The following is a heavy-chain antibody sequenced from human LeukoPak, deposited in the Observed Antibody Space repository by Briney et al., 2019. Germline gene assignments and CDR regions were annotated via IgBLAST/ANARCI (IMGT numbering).Heavy chain of an antibody. CDR3: AKARSGSGSYGKYYFDY. CDR2: ISGSGGST. CDR1: GFTFSSYG. V-gene: IGHV3-23*01. Sequence: GGSLRLSCAASGFTFSSYGMSWVRQAPGKGLEWVSAISGSGGSTYYADSVKGRFTISRDNSKNTLYLQMNSLRVEDTAVYYCAKARSGSGSYGKYYFDYWGQGTLVTVSS. J-gene: IGHJ4*02. D-gene: IGHD3-10*01.